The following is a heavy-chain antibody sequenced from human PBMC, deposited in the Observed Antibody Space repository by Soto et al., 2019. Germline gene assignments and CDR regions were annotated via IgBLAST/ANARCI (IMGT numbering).Heavy chain of an antibody. D-gene: IGHD3-9*01. V-gene: IGHV3-23*01. CDR3: AKGSDYDILTGYYMGY. J-gene: IGHJ4*02. CDR2: ISGSGGST. CDR1: GFTFSSYA. Sequence: SGGSLRLSCAASGFTFSSYAMSWVRQAPGKGLEWVSAISGSGGSTYYADSVKGRFTISRDNAKNSLYLQMNSLRAEDTALYYCAKGSDYDILTGYYMGYWGQGTLVTVSS.